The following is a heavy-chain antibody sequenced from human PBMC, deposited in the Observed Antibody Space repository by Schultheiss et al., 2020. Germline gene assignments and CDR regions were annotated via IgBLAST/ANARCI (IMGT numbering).Heavy chain of an antibody. J-gene: IGHJ6*02. CDR2: ISYDGSNK. D-gene: IGHD6-19*01. V-gene: IGHV3-30*03. Sequence: GESLKISCAASGFTFSSYGMHWVRQAPGKGLEWVAVISYDGSNKYYADSVKGRFTISRDNSKNTLYLQMNSLRSDDTAVYYCARVDSSGWGMDVWGQGTTVTGSS. CDR3: ARVDSSGWGMDV. CDR1: GFTFSSYG.